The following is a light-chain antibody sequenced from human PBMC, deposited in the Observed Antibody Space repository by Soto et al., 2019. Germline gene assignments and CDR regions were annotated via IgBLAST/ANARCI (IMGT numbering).Light chain of an antibody. CDR3: QQYGSSPGWT. J-gene: IGKJ1*01. Sequence: EIVLTQSPGTLSLSPGERATLSCRASQSVSSSYLAWYQQKPGQAPRLLIYGASSRATGIPDRFSGSGSGTDFTLTISRLEPEDFAVYYCQQYGSSPGWTFGQGTKVAI. CDR1: QSVSSSY. V-gene: IGKV3-20*01. CDR2: GAS.